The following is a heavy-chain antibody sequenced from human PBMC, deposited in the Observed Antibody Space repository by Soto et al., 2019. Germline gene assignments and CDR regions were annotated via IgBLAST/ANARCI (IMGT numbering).Heavy chain of an antibody. CDR2: IIPIFGTA. V-gene: IGHV1-69*13. J-gene: IGHJ4*02. Sequence: SVKVSCKASGGTFSSYAISWVRQAPGQGLEWMGGIIPIFGTANYAQKFQGRVTITADESTSTAYMELSSLRSEDTAVYYCARDPPYYYDSSGYNDYWGQRTLVTVSS. CDR3: ARDPPYYYDSSGYNDY. CDR1: GGTFSSYA. D-gene: IGHD3-22*01.